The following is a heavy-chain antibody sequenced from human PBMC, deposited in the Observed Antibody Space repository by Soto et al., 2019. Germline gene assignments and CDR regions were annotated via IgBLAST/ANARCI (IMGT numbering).Heavy chain of an antibody. CDR2: IIPIFGTA. CDR1: GGTFSSYA. J-gene: IGHJ6*02. CDR3: ARDGGGYDLYYYYGMDV. D-gene: IGHD5-12*01. V-gene: IGHV1-69*12. Sequence: QVQLVQSGAEVKKPGSSVKVSCKASGGTFSSYAISWVRQAPGQGLEWMGGIIPIFGTANYAQKFQGRVTITADESTSTAYRELSSLRSEDTAVYYCARDGGGYDLYYYYGMDVWGQGTTVTVSS.